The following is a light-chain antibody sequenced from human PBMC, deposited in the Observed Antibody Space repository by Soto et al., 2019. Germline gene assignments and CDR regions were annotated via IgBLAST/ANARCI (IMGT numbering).Light chain of an antibody. CDR2: DAS. V-gene: IGKV1-5*01. CDR1: QKINTW. CDR3: QQYNSN. Sequence: DIQMTQSPSTLSASVGDRVTITCRARQKINTWLAWYQYKPGKAPKLLIYDASTLESGVPSRFSGSGSGTEFTLTISSLQPEDSASYYCQQYNSNFGGGTKVDIK. J-gene: IGKJ4*01.